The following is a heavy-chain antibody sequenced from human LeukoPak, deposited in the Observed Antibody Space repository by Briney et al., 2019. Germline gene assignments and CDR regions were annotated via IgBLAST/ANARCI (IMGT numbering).Heavy chain of an antibody. D-gene: IGHD6-13*01. V-gene: IGHV3-15*01. Sequence: GGSLRLSCAASGFTFSNAWMSWVRQAPGKGLEWVGRIKSKTDGGTTDYAAPVKGRFTISRDDSKNTLYLQMNSLKTEDTAVYYCTHNPVAAAGTYAFDIWGQGTMVTVSS. J-gene: IGHJ3*02. CDR2: IKSKTDGGTT. CDR1: GFTFSNAW. CDR3: THNPVAAAGTYAFDI.